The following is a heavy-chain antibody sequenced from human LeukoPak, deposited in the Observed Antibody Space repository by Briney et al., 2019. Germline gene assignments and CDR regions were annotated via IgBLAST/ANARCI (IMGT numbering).Heavy chain of an antibody. CDR3: ASGIQWTGNNY. J-gene: IGHJ4*02. CDR2: MHLSGET. CDR1: GGSMSSYY. Sequence: PSETLSLTCTVSGGSMSSYYWSWIRQPAGKGLEWIGRMHLSGETNYNPSLKSRVTMSLDTSKNHFSLKLTSATAADTAVYYCASGIQWTGNNYWGQGTLVTVSS. V-gene: IGHV4-4*07. D-gene: IGHD3/OR15-3a*01.